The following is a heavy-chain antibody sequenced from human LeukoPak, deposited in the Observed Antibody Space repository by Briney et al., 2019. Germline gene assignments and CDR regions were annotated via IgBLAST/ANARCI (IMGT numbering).Heavy chain of an antibody. CDR1: AGSIGSSSYY. V-gene: IGHV4-39*01. Sequence: SETLSPTCPLSAGSIGSSSYYCGWIREPPGKGLEWIGSIYYSGSTYYNPALKSRVTISVDTSKNKFSLKLISVTAADTAVYYCARLDSSSWYFDYWGQGALVTVSS. D-gene: IGHD6-13*01. J-gene: IGHJ4*02. CDR3: ARLDSSSWYFDY. CDR2: IYYSGST.